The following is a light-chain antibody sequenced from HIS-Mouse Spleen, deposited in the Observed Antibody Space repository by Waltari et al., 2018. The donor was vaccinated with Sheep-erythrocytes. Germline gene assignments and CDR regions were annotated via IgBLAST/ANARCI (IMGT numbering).Light chain of an antibody. CDR2: KAS. CDR1: QSISSW. Sequence: DIQMTQSPSTLSVSVGDRVTITCRASQSISSWLAWYQQKPGKAPKLLIYKASSLESGVPSRFSGSGSGTEFTLTISSLQPDDFATYYCQQYNSSLTFGPGTKVDIK. CDR3: QQYNSSLT. J-gene: IGKJ3*01. V-gene: IGKV1-5*03.